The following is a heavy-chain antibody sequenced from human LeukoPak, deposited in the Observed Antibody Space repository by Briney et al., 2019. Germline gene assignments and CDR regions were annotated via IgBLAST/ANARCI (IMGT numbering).Heavy chain of an antibody. J-gene: IGHJ4*02. CDR2: IYSGGTT. CDR3: ARAPPGYCSGGSCYPFDY. Sequence: AGTLRFSCAASGFTVSNTYMTWVRQAPGKGLKWVSLIYSGGTTYHADSVKGRFTISRDNSKNTLYLQMNSLRVEDTAVYYCARAPPGYCSGGSCYPFDYWGQGTLVAVSS. CDR1: GFTVSNTY. V-gene: IGHV3-66*02. D-gene: IGHD2-15*01.